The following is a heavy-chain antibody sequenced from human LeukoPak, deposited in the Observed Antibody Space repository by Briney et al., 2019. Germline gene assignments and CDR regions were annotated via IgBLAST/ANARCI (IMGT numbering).Heavy chain of an antibody. Sequence: SQTLSLTCTVSIGSISSGDYYWSWIRQPPGKGLEWIGDVYYSGSTYYNPSLKSRVTISVDTSKNQFSLKLRSVTAADTAVYYCARDFPPGATGYWYFDLWGRGTLVTVSS. D-gene: IGHD3-10*01. CDR2: VYYSGST. CDR1: IGSISSGDYY. J-gene: IGHJ2*01. CDR3: ARDFPPGATGYWYFDL. V-gene: IGHV4-30-4*01.